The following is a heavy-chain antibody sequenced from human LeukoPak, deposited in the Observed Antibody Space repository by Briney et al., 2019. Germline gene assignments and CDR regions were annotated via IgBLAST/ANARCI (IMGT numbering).Heavy chain of an antibody. V-gene: IGHV4-61*02. J-gene: IGHJ4*02. Sequence: PSLTLSLTRTVSGGSISSGSYFWSWIRQPAGKGLEWIGRIYTSGSTNYNPSLKSRVTISVDTSKNQFSLKLSSVTAADTAVYYCARVGHYDSSGRAFDYWGQGTLVTVSS. CDR3: ARVGHYDSSGRAFDY. D-gene: IGHD3-22*01. CDR1: GGSISSGSYF. CDR2: IYTSGST.